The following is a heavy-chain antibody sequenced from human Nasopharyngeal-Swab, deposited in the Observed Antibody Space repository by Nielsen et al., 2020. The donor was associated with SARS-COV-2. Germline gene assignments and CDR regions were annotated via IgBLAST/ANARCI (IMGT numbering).Heavy chain of an antibody. V-gene: IGHV3-21*01. CDR1: GFTFSTYS. CDR3: TRDLGRWQLFDP. CDR2: ISSSSSYI. D-gene: IGHD7-27*01. J-gene: IGHJ5*02. Sequence: GASLKISCAASGFTFSTYSMNWVRQAPGKGLEWVSSISSSSSYIYYADSVKGRFTISSDNAKPSLYLQMNSLRAEDTAAFYCTRDLGRWQLFDPWGQGTLVTVSS.